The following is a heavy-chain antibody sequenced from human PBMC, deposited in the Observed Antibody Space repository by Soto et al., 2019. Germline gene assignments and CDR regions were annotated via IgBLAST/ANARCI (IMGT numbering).Heavy chain of an antibody. CDR3: RGGSVDTVKSSGCNEY. V-gene: IGHV4-34*01. D-gene: IGHD3-22*01. CDR1: GGSSSAYS. J-gene: IGHJ4*02. CDR2: INHSGGT. Sequence: SETLSLTCAVYGGSSSAYSWSWISQPPGKGLEWMGEINHSGGTSYNPSLKSRVTISVDTSQTQLSLKLTSVTAADRAVNSCRGGSVDTVKSSGCNEYWGQGTPVTVSS.